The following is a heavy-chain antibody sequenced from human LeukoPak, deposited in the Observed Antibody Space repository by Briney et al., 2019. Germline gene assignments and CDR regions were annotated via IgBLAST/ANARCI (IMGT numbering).Heavy chain of an antibody. V-gene: IGHV1-46*01. CDR1: GYTFTGYY. CDR3: ARSSVDPIAVAGQFDP. Sequence: ASVKVSCKASGYTFTGYYMHWVRQAPGQGLEWMGIINPSGGSTSYAQKFQGRVTMTRDTSTSTVYMELSSLRSEDTAVYYCARSSVDPIAVAGQFDPWGQGTLVTVSS. D-gene: IGHD6-19*01. CDR2: INPSGGST. J-gene: IGHJ5*02.